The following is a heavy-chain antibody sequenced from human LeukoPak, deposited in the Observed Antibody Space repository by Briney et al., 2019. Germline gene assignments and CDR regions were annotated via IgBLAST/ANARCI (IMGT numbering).Heavy chain of an antibody. J-gene: IGHJ4*02. D-gene: IGHD6-19*01. CDR2: IYYSGST. V-gene: IGHV4-59*08. Sequence: SETLSLTCAVYGGSFSSFCWSWIRQPPGKGLEWIGYIYYSGSTNYNPSLKSRGTISVDTSKNQFSLKLSSVTAADTAVYYCARHQGAVAGIVYWGQGTLVTVSS. CDR3: ARHQGAVAGIVY. CDR1: GGSFSSFC.